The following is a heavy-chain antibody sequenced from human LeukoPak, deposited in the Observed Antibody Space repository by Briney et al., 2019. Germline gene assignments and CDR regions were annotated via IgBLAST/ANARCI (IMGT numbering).Heavy chain of an antibody. J-gene: IGHJ4*02. CDR1: GYTFTAYY. Sequence: ASVKVSCKPSGYTFTAYYIHWVRQAPGQGLEWMGWVNPNSGGTNYAQKFQGRVTMTRDTSISTAYMELSRLRSDDAAVYYCARHDITIFGVVIPLWGQGTLVTVSS. D-gene: IGHD3-3*01. CDR2: VNPNSGGT. V-gene: IGHV1-2*02. CDR3: ARHDITIFGVVIPL.